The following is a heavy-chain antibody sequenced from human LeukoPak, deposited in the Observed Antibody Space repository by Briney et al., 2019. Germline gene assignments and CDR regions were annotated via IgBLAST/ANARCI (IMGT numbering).Heavy chain of an antibody. J-gene: IGHJ6*03. CDR3: AKDSQELTYSHYYYMDV. CDR2: ISYDGTIK. CDR1: GFSFSTHG. V-gene: IGHV3-30*18. D-gene: IGHD6-13*01. Sequence: GVSLRLSCAASGFSFSTHGMHWVRQAPGKGLEWVAVISYDGTIKYYEDSVKGRFTISRDNSKSTLYLQVDSLRAEDTAVYYCAKDSQELTYSHYYYMDVWGKGTTVTVSS.